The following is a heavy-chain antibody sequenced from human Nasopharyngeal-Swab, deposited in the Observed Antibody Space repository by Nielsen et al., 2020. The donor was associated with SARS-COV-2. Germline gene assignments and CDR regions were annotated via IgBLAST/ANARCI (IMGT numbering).Heavy chain of an antibody. CDR2: ISSSSSYI. V-gene: IGHV3-21*01. J-gene: IGHJ4*02. CDR3: ARSSPKTKGMHDY. Sequence: GGSLRLSCAASGFTLSSYSMNWVRQAPGKGLEWVSSISSSSSYIYYADSVKGRFTISRDNAKNSLYLQMNSLRAEDTAVYYCARSSPKTKGMHDYWGQGTLVTVSS. CDR1: GFTLSSYS. D-gene: IGHD1-7*01.